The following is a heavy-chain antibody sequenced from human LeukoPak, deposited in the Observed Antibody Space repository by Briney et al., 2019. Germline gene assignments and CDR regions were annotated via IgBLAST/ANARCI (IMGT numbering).Heavy chain of an antibody. CDR2: ISSSSSYI. D-gene: IGHD2-15*01. CDR3: ARGAVVEWFDP. Sequence: GGSLRLSCAASGFTFSSYSMNWVRQAPGKGLEWVSSISSSSSYIYYADSVKGRFTISRDNAKNSLYLQMNSLRAEDTAVYYCARGAVVEWFDPWGQGTLVTVSS. CDR1: GFTFSSYS. J-gene: IGHJ5*02. V-gene: IGHV3-21*01.